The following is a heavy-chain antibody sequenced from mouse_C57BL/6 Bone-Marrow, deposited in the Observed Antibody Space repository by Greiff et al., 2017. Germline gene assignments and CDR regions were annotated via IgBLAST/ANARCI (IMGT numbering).Heavy chain of an antibody. Sequence: VKLMESGPGLVAPSQRLSITCTVSGFSLTSYAISWVRQPPGKGLEWLGVIWTGGGTNYNSALKSRLSISKDNSKSQVFLKMNSLQTDDTARYYCATTITTVVSYWYFDVWGTGTTVTVSS. V-gene: IGHV2-9-1*01. CDR3: ATTITTVVSYWYFDV. J-gene: IGHJ1*03. D-gene: IGHD1-1*01. CDR1: GFSLTSYA. CDR2: IWTGGGT.